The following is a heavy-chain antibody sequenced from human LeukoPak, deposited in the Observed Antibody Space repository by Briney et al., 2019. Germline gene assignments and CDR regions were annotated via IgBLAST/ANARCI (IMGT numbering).Heavy chain of an antibody. J-gene: IGHJ4*02. CDR3: AKTLYIAASPGGLDY. CDR1: GYTFTSYD. V-gene: IGHV1-8*01. Sequence: ASVKVSCKASGYTFTSYDINWVRQATGQGLEWMGWMNPNSGNTGYAQKFQGRVTMTRDTSISTVYMGLSRLRYDDTAVYYCAKTLYIAASPGGLDYWGQGTLVTVSS. CDR2: MNPNSGNT. D-gene: IGHD6-13*01.